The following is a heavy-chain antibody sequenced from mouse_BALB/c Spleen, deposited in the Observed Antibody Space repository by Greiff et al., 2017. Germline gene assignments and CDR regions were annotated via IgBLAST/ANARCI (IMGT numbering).Heavy chain of an antibody. J-gene: IGHJ2*01. CDR3: ALITTVVAPYY. D-gene: IGHD1-1*01. V-gene: IGHV1-9*01. Sequence: QVQLQQSGAELMKPGASVKISCKATGYTFSSYWIEWVKQRPGHGLEWIGEILPGSGSTNYNEKFKGKATFTADTSSNTAYMQLSSLTSEDSAVYYCALITTVVAPYYWGQGTTLTVSS. CDR1: GYTFSSYW. CDR2: ILPGSGST.